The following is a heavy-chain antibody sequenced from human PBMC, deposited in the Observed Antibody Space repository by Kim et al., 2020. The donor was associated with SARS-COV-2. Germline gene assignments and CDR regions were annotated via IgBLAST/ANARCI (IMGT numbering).Heavy chain of an antibody. CDR3: ARSSTTRHIVVVVAVSARGAFEI. CDR2: ITHPGTT. D-gene: IGHD2-15*01. V-gene: IGHV4-34*01. Sequence: SETLSLTCAVYGGSFNEYYWSWIRQPPGKGLEWIGDITHPGTTNYNPSLKSRLTMSLDTSKNQFSLKLTSVTAADTAVYYCARSSTTRHIVVVVAVSARGAFEIWGQGTMVTVSS. J-gene: IGHJ3*02. CDR1: GGSFNEYY.